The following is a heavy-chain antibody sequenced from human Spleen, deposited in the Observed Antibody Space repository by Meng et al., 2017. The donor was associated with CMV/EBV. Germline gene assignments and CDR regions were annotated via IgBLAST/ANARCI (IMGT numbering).Heavy chain of an antibody. Sequence: GESLKISCAASGFTFSSYSMNWVRQAPGKGLEWVSGISGSGGATYYADRVKGRFTISRDNSKNTLYLQMNSLRAEDTAVYYCAKVRGVVPTTVPPDWGNDYWGQGTLVTVSS. J-gene: IGHJ4*02. CDR1: GFTFSSYS. CDR3: AKVRGVVPTTVPPDWGNDY. D-gene: IGHD2-2*02. CDR2: ISGSGGAT. V-gene: IGHV3-23*01.